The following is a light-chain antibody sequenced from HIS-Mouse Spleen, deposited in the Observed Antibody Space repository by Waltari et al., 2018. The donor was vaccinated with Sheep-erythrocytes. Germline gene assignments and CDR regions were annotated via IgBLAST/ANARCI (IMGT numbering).Light chain of an antibody. Sequence: DIQMTQSPSSLSASVGDRVTITCRASQSISSYLNWYQQKPGKAPNLLIYAASSLQSGVPSRFSGSGSGTDFTLTISSLQPEDFATYYCQQSYSTPQFTFGPGTKWISN. CDR1: QSISSY. CDR3: QQSYSTPQFT. J-gene: IGKJ3*01. V-gene: IGKV1-39*01. CDR2: AAS.